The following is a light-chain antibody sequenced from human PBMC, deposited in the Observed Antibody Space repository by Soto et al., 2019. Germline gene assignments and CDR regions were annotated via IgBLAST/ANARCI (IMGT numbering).Light chain of an antibody. CDR3: QQYGSSPLT. Sequence: EIVLTQSPGTLSLSPGERATLSCRASQSVRSSYLAWFQQKPGQAPRLLIYGASSRDTGIPDRFSGGGSGTDFTLTISRLEPEDFAVYYCQQYGSSPLTFGGGTKVEIK. J-gene: IGKJ4*01. CDR1: QSVRSSY. V-gene: IGKV3-20*01. CDR2: GAS.